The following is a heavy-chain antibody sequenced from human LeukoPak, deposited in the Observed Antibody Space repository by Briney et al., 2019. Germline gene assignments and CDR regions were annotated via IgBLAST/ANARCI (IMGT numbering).Heavy chain of an antibody. CDR3: ASMTTVTIVHAFDI. Sequence: PGGSLRLSCAASGFTFSSYAMHWVRQAPGKGLEYVSAISSNGGSTYYANSVKGRFTISRDNSKNTLYIQMGSLRAEDMAVYYCASMTTVTIVHAFDIWGQGTMVTVSS. V-gene: IGHV3-64*01. J-gene: IGHJ3*02. CDR2: ISSNGGST. CDR1: GFTFSSYA. D-gene: IGHD4-17*01.